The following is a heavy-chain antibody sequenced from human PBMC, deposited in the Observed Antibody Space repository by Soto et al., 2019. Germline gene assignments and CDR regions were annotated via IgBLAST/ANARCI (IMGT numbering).Heavy chain of an antibody. J-gene: IGHJ5*02. V-gene: IGHV1-18*01. Sequence: QVQLVQSGAEVKKPGASVKVSCKASGYTFTSYGISWVRQAPGQGLEWMGWISAYNGNTNYAQKLQGRVTMTTDTSTRTAYMELRRLRSDDTAVYYCARGHLGYCSGGSCSRNWFEPWGQGTLVTVSS. CDR2: ISAYNGNT. CDR1: GYTFTSYG. CDR3: ARGHLGYCSGGSCSRNWFEP. D-gene: IGHD2-15*01.